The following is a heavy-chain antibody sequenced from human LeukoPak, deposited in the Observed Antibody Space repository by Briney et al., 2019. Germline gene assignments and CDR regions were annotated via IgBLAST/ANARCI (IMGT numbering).Heavy chain of an antibody. V-gene: IGHV3-11*01. D-gene: IGHD4-17*01. Sequence: GGSLRLSCTASGFIFNDYYMSWIRQTPGKGLEWLSYVSRTGNTIYYRDSVKGRFTISRDNANNQLHLQMDNLRAEDTAVYFCARDLGSSTVTTAFDYWGQGTLVTVSS. J-gene: IGHJ4*02. CDR2: VSRTGNTI. CDR1: GFIFNDYY. CDR3: ARDLGSSTVTTAFDY.